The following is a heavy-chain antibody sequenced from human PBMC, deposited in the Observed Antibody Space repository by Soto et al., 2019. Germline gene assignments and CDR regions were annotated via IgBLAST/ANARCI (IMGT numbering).Heavy chain of an antibody. J-gene: IGHJ6*02. V-gene: IGHV1-3*01. CDR1: GYTFTSYA. Sequence: VASVKVSCKASGYTFTSYAMHWVRQAPGQRLEWMGWINAGNGNTKYSQKFQGRVTITRDTSASTAYMELSSLRSEDTAVYYCARDLVFCGGDCYPFGMDVWGQGTTVTVSS. CDR2: INAGNGNT. CDR3: ARDLVFCGGDCYPFGMDV. D-gene: IGHD2-21*02.